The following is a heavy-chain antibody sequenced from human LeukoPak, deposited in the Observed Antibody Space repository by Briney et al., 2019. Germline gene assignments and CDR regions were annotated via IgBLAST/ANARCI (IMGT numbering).Heavy chain of an antibody. V-gene: IGHV3-48*01. J-gene: IGHJ4*02. CDR2: ISSSSSTI. D-gene: IGHD3-22*01. Sequence: GGSLRLSCAASGFTFSSYSMNWVPQAPGKGLEWVSYISSSSSTIYYADSVKGRFTISRDNAKNSLYLQMNSLRAEDTAVYYCARDRTYYYDSSGYPDWGQGTLVTVSS. CDR3: ARDRTYYYDSSGYPD. CDR1: GFTFSSYS.